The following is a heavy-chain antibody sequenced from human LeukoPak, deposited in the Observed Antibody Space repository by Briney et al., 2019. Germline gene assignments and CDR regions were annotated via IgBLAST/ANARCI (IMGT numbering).Heavy chain of an antibody. CDR2: ISSTGST. CDR1: GGSISSGGHY. Sequence: SETLSLTCTVSGGSISSGGHYWSWIRQPAGKGLEYLGRISSTGSTNYNPSLRSRVTISADSSKNHFSLKLTSVTAADTAVYYCARDQTYSGSGIYTYFDYWGQGILVTVSS. CDR3: ARDQTYSGSGIYTYFDY. J-gene: IGHJ4*02. V-gene: IGHV4-61*02. D-gene: IGHD3-10*01.